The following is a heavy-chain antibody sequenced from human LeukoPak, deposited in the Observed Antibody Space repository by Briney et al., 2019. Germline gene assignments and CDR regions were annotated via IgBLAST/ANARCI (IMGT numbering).Heavy chain of an antibody. J-gene: IGHJ4*02. CDR2: IKSKTDGGTT. Sequence: GGFLRLSCAASGFTFSSYWMHWVRQAPGRGLEWVGRIKSKTDGGTTDYAAPVKGRFTISRDDSKNTLYLQMNSLKTEDTAVYYCTTRYGDYDGVGWGQGTLVTVSS. V-gene: IGHV3-15*01. D-gene: IGHD4-17*01. CDR3: TTRYGDYDGVG. CDR1: GFTFSSYW.